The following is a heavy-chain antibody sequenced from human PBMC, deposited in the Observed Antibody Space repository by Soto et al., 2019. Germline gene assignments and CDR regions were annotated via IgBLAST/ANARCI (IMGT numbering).Heavy chain of an antibody. CDR2: IYWDDDK. D-gene: IGHD3-22*01. CDR3: AHSLIGYYYDSSGSNWFDP. Sequence: QITLKESGPTLGKPTQTLTLACTFCGFSLSTSGVGVGWIRQPPGKALEWLALIYWDDDKRYSPSLKSRLTITKDTPKNQVVLTMTNMDPVDTATYYCAHSLIGYYYDSSGSNWFDPWGQGTLVTVSS. V-gene: IGHV2-5*02. CDR1: GFSLSTSGVG. J-gene: IGHJ5*02.